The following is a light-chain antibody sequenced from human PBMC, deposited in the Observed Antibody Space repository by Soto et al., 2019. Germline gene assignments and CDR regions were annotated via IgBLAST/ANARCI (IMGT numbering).Light chain of an antibody. CDR1: QSISTW. CDR2: DAS. Sequence: DTQMTQSPSTLSASVGDRVTITCRASQSISTWLAWYQQKPGKAPNLLIYDASNLESGVPSRFSGSGSGTEFTLTINSLQPDDFATYYCQQYHNYRTFGQGTKVEIK. J-gene: IGKJ1*01. CDR3: QQYHNYRT. V-gene: IGKV1-5*01.